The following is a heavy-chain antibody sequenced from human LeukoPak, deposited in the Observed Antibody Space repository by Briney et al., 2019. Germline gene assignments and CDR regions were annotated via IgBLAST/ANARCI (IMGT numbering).Heavy chain of an antibody. CDR3: ARGRDGYTSGDAFDI. Sequence: PGGSLRLSCAASGFTFSSYAMHWVRQAPGKGLEYVSGISTNGGSTYYADSVKGRFTISRDNSKNTLYLQMGSLRAEDMAVYYCARGRDGYTSGDAFDIWGQGTLVTVSS. D-gene: IGHD5-24*01. J-gene: IGHJ3*02. CDR1: GFTFSSYA. V-gene: IGHV3-64*02. CDR2: ISTNGGST.